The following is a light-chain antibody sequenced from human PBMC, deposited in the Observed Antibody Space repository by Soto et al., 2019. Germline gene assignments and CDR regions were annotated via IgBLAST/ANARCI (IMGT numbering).Light chain of an antibody. J-gene: IGLJ2*01. CDR1: SGDVGGYNY. Sequence: QSALTQPASVSGSPGQSITISCSGTSGDVGGYNYVSWYQHHPGKAPKPRIYDVTYRPSGVSDRFSGSKSGNMASLAISGLQAEDEAAYYCCSYTSGRPLVVFGGGTKLTVL. V-gene: IGLV2-14*03. CDR3: CSYTSGRPLVV. CDR2: DVT.